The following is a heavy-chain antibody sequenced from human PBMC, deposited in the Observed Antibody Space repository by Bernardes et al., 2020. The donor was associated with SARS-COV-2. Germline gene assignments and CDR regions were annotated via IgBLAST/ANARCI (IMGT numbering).Heavy chain of an antibody. CDR2: VFYDGST. J-gene: IGHJ4*02. V-gene: IGHV4-39*01. CDR1: GDSVSSASYY. CDR3: ARHTYDFWSGYCFDY. D-gene: IGHD3-3*01. Sequence: SETLSLTCAVSGDSVSSASYYWGWIRQPPGKGLEWIGSVFYDGSTHYSPSLQSRVTISVEMSKNQFSLKLSSVTAADTAVYYCARHTYDFWSGYCFDYWGQGSLVTVSS.